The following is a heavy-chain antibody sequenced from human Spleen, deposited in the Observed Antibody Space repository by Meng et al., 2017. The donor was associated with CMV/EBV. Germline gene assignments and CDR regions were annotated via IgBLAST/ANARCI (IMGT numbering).Heavy chain of an antibody. D-gene: IGHD6-13*01. V-gene: IGHV3-23*01. CDR2: ISGGGGTT. Sequence: GGSLRLSXAASGFTFSNXXMTWVRQAPGKGXXWVSDISGGGGTTWXXDAVKGRFTISRDASKNMVYLLMNSLRAEDTALYYCAKGGGSWYLDSWGQGTLVTVSS. CDR3: AKGGGSWYLDS. J-gene: IGHJ4*02. CDR1: GFTFSNXX.